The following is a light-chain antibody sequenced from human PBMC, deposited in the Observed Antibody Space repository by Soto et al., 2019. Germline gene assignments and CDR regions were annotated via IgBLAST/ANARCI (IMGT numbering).Light chain of an antibody. CDR1: QSVTGNS. J-gene: IGKJ5*01. Sequence: EIVLTQFPGTLSLSPGERATLSCRAIQSVTGNSLAWYQQKLGRAPRVLIYGASNRATGIPDRFSGSGSGIDFTLTISSLEPEDFAVYYCQQRSNWPSITFGQGTRLENK. CDR2: GAS. CDR3: QQRSNWPSIT. V-gene: IGKV3-11*01.